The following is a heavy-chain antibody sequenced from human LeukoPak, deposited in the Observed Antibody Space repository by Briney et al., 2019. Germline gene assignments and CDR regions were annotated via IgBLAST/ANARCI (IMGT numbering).Heavy chain of an antibody. CDR3: AKDSATTVTSLDY. V-gene: IGHV3-23*01. Sequence: GGSLRLSCAASGFTFSAYALSWVRQAPGKGLEWVSAISYSGGDTYYADSVKGRFTISRDNSKNTLSLQMNSLRAEDTAAYYCAKDSATTVTSLDYSGQGTLVTVSS. CDR2: ISYSGGDT. J-gene: IGHJ4*02. CDR1: GFTFSAYA. D-gene: IGHD4-17*01.